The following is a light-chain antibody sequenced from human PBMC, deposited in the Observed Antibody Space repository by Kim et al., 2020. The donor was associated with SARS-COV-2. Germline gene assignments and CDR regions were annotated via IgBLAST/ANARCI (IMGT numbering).Light chain of an antibody. V-gene: IGKV3-20*01. CDR1: QSISSVY. J-gene: IGKJ1*01. Sequence: SPGERAHLSCRASQSISSVYFALDQQEPGQAPKVLILGASIRANCIPERFNGSWSGTDFTLTISRLESEDFAVYYCQQYGSSPQTFGQGTKVDIK. CDR3: QQYGSSPQT. CDR2: GAS.